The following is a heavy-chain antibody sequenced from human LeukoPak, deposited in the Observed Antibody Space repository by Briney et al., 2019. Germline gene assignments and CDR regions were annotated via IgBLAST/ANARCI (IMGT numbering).Heavy chain of an antibody. Sequence: PGGSLRLSCAASGFTFSSYWMSWVRQAPGKGLEWVANIKQDGSEKYHVDSVKGRFTISRDNSKNTLYLQMNSLRAEDTAVYYCARDLWGYGSGSLSWSDPWGQGTLVTVSS. J-gene: IGHJ5*02. D-gene: IGHD3-10*01. CDR1: GFTFSSYW. CDR2: IKQDGSEK. CDR3: ARDLWGYGSGSLSWSDP. V-gene: IGHV3-7*01.